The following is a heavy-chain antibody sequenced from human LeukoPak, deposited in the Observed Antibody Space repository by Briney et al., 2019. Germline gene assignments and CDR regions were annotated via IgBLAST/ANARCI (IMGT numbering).Heavy chain of an antibody. Sequence: PGGSLRLSCAASGFTFSSYGMHWVRQAPGKGLEWVAFIHFDGSNKYYADSVKGRFTVSRDNSKNTLYLQMNRLRAEDTAVYYCANSVRGVIPKSNLLDYWGQGTLVTVSS. CDR1: GFTFSSYG. D-gene: IGHD3-10*01. J-gene: IGHJ4*02. CDR2: IHFDGSNK. CDR3: ANSVRGVIPKSNLLDY. V-gene: IGHV3-30*02.